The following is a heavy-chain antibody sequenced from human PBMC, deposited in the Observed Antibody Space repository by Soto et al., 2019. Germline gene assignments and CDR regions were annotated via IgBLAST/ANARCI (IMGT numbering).Heavy chain of an antibody. D-gene: IGHD6-13*01. Sequence: EVQLVESGGGLVKPGGSLRLSCAASGFTFSRYSMNWVRQAPGKGLEWVSSISSTSGFIYYADSVKGRFTISRDNAKNSLYVQMKNLRAEDTAVYYCARGGYTYYYYGMDVWGQGTTVTVSS. CDR1: GFTFSRYS. J-gene: IGHJ6*02. V-gene: IGHV3-21*01. CDR2: ISSTSGFI. CDR3: ARGGYTYYYYGMDV.